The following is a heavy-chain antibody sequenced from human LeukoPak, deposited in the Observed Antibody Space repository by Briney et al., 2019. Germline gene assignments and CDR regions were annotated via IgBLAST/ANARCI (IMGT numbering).Heavy chain of an antibody. J-gene: IGHJ4*02. D-gene: IGHD4-17*01. CDR3: ARGWGDYGDYLGGYFDY. CDR2: ISAYNGNT. CDR1: GYTFTSYG. V-gene: IGHV1-18*01. Sequence: SXXVSCKASGYTFTSYGISWVRQAPGQGLEWMGWISAYNGNTNYAQKLQGRVTITTDTSTSTAYMELRSLRSDDTAVYCCARGWGDYGDYLGGYFDYWGQGTLVTVSS.